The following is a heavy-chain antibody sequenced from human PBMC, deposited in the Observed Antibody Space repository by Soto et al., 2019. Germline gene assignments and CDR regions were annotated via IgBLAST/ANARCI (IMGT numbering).Heavy chain of an antibody. CDR2: ISADGSST. CDR1: EFSFRSYV. J-gene: IGHJ1*01. D-gene: IGHD3-22*01. Sequence: QVQLVESGGGVVQPGRSLRLSCTASEFSFRSYVMHWVRQGPGEGLEWVAGISADGSSTHYSDSVKGRFTISRDNSKNTLYLQMDSLTAEETTVYFCAREDESSGHAGTFQHWGQGTLVTVSS. V-gene: IGHV3-30-3*01. CDR3: AREDESSGHAGTFQH.